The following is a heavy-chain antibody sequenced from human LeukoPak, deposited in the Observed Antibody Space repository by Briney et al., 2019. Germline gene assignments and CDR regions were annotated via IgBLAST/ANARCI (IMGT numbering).Heavy chain of an antibody. V-gene: IGHV5-51*01. Sequence: GESLEISCKGSGYSFTSYWIGWVRQIPGKGLEWMGIIYPGDSDTRYSPSFQGQVTISADKSISTAYLQWSSLKASDTAMYYCARNIVVVPAAMVPYAFDIWGQGTMVTVSS. CDR1: GYSFTSYW. CDR3: ARNIVVVPAAMVPYAFDI. CDR2: IYPGDSDT. D-gene: IGHD2-2*01. J-gene: IGHJ3*02.